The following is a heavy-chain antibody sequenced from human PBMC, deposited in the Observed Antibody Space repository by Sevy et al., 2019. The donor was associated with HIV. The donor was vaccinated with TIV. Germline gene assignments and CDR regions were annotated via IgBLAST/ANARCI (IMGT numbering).Heavy chain of an antibody. Sequence: GESLKISCAASGFTFSNYAMNWVRQAPGKGLEWVSGISGSGGSGTKTNYADSVKGRFTMSRDDSKNSLFLQLNSLRAEDTAKYYCARKYDSSGYFDYWGQGTLVTVSS. CDR2: ISGSGGSGTKT. CDR1: GFTFSNYA. V-gene: IGHV3-23*01. CDR3: ARKYDSSGYFDY. J-gene: IGHJ4*02. D-gene: IGHD3-22*01.